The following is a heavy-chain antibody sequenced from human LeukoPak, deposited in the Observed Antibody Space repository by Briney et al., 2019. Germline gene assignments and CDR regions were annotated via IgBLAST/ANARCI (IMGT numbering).Heavy chain of an antibody. CDR1: GYSFTSYW. Sequence: GESLKISCKGSGYSFTSYWIGWVRQMPGKGLEWMGIIYPGDSDTRYSPSFQGPVTISADKSISTAYLQWSSLKASDTAMYYCARRLITMVRGVIYNYGMDVWGQGTTVTVSS. D-gene: IGHD3-10*01. J-gene: IGHJ6*02. CDR2: IYPGDSDT. V-gene: IGHV5-51*01. CDR3: ARRLITMVRGVIYNYGMDV.